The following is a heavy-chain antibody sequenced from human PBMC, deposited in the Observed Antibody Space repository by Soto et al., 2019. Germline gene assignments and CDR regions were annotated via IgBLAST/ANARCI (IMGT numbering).Heavy chain of an antibody. Sequence: VKVSCKASGYTFTSYYMHWVRQAPGQRLEWMGIINPSDGSTSYSQKFQGRVTMTRDTSASTAYMELSSLRSEDTAVYYCARGLVYYYYYMDVWGKGTTVTVSS. D-gene: IGHD2-8*02. V-gene: IGHV1-46*03. CDR1: GYTFTSYY. CDR3: ARGLVYYYYYMDV. J-gene: IGHJ6*03. CDR2: INPSDGST.